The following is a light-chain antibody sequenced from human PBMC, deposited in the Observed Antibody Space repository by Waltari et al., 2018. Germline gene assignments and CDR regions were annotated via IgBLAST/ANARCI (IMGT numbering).Light chain of an antibody. CDR2: LGS. Sequence: DIVMTQSPLSLPVTPGEPASISCRSSQSLLYSNGYNYLDWYLQKPVQSPQLLIYLGSNRASGVPDRFSGSGSGTDFTLKISRVEAEDVGVYYCMQAVQTPLTFGGGTKVEIK. CDR1: QSLLYSNGYNY. J-gene: IGKJ4*01. V-gene: IGKV2-28*01. CDR3: MQAVQTPLT.